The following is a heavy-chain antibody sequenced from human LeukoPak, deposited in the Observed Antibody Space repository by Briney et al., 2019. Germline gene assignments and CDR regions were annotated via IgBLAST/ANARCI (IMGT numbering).Heavy chain of an antibody. V-gene: IGHV4-30-2*01. J-gene: IGHJ6*04. Sequence: SETLSLTCAVSGGSISSGGYSWSWIRQPPGKGLEWIGYIYHSGSTYYNPSLKSRVTISVDRSKNQFSLKLSSVTAADTAVYYCASARYKDYCSSTSCYGRSYYYGMDVWGKGTTVTVSS. CDR2: IYHSGST. CDR3: ASARYKDYCSSTSCYGRSYYYGMDV. D-gene: IGHD2-2*01. CDR1: GGSISSGGYS.